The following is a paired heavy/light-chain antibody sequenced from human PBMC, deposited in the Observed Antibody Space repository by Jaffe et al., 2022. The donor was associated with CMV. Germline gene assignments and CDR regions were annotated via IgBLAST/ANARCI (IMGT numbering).Heavy chain of an antibody. CDR3: ARALQPVTSSSGKNWFDP. V-gene: IGHV3-74*01. J-gene: IGHJ5*02. D-gene: IGHD4-17*01. CDR1: GFTFSNYW. CDR2: VDGDGTNT. Sequence: EVQLVESGGALVQPGGSLRLSCAASGFTFSNYWMHWVRQAPGKGLVWVSRVDGDGTNTNYADSVKGRFTISRDNAKNTLYLQLNSLRAEDTAVYYCARALQPVTSSSGKNWFDPWGQGTLVTVSS.
Light chain of an antibody. CDR3: QQANTFPLT. CDR2: DAS. V-gene: IGKV1-12*01. J-gene: IGKJ4*01. CDR1: QGISSW. Sequence: DIQMTQSPSSVSASVGDRVTITCRASQGISSWLAWYQQKPGKAPKILIYDASRLQSGVPSRFSGSGSGTDFTLTISSLQPEDFATYYCQQANTFPLTFGGGTKVEIK.